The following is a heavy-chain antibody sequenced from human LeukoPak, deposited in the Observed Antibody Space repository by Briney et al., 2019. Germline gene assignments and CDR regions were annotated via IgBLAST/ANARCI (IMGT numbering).Heavy chain of an antibody. D-gene: IGHD3-3*01. Sequence: ASVKVSCKASGYTFTSYGISWVRQAPGQGLEWMGWISAYNGNTNYAQKLQGRVTMTTDISTSTAYMELRSLRSDDTAVYYCATPYGFLEWLLLNYWGQGTLVTVSS. J-gene: IGHJ4*02. V-gene: IGHV1-18*01. CDR3: ATPYGFLEWLLLNY. CDR1: GYTFTSYG. CDR2: ISAYNGNT.